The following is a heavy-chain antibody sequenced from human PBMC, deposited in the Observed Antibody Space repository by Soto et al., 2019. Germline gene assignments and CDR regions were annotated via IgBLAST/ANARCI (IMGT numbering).Heavy chain of an antibody. D-gene: IGHD3-22*01. V-gene: IGHV1-69*13. CDR1: GGTFSSYA. CDR3: AGDDSSGYYPYMYYFDY. J-gene: IGHJ4*02. CDR2: IIPIFGTA. Sequence: ASVKVSCKASGGTFSSYAISWVRQAPVQGLEWMGWIIPIFGTANYAQKFQGRVTITADESTSTAYMELSSLRSEDTAVYYCAGDDSSGYYPYMYYFDYWGQGTLVTVSS.